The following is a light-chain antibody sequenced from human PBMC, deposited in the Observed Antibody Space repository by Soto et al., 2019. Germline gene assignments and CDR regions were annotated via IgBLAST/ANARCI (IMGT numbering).Light chain of an antibody. Sequence: QSVLTQPRSVSGSPGQSVTISCTGTSGDVGGYNFVSWYQQNPGKAPTLMIFDVSQRPSGVPDRFSGSKSGNTASLTISGLQAEDEADYYCMCYAGGNNWVFGGGTKVTVL. CDR1: SGDVGGYNF. CDR3: MCYAGGNNWV. CDR2: DVS. J-gene: IGLJ3*02. V-gene: IGLV2-11*01.